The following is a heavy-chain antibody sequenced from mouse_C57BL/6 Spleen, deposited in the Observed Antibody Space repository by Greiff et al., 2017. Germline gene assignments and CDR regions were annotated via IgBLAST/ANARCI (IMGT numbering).Heavy chain of an antibody. V-gene: IGHV3-6*01. D-gene: IGHD3-3*01. CDR1: GYSITSGYY. CDR2: ISYDGSN. Sequence: EVHLVESGPGLVKPSQSLSLTCSVTGYSITSGYYWNWIRQFPGNKLEWMGYISYDGSNNYNPSLKNRISITRDTSKNQFFLKLNSVTTEDTATYYCARGDVGGFDYWGQGTTLTVSS. CDR3: ARGDVGGFDY. J-gene: IGHJ2*01.